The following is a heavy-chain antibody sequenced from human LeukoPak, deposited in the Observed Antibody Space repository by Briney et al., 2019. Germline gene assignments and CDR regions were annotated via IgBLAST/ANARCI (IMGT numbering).Heavy chain of an antibody. CDR3: AKDRGTGTTVDYFDY. CDR2: ISGSGSAI. CDR1: GFTFSDYY. J-gene: IGHJ4*02. D-gene: IGHD1-7*01. Sequence: PGGSLRLSCAASGFTFSDYYMSWIRQAPGKGLEWVSYISGSGSAIYYTDSVQGRFTISRDNAKNSLYLQMNSLRAEDTAVYYCAKDRGTGTTVDYFDYWGQGTLVTVSS. V-gene: IGHV3-11*04.